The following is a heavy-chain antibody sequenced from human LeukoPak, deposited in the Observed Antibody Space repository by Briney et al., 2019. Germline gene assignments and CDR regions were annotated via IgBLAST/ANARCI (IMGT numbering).Heavy chain of an antibody. V-gene: IGHV3-23*01. CDR3: ARVAYSAYDYPTLLPPFDY. D-gene: IGHD5-12*01. CDR1: GFSFNTYA. Sequence: GGSLRLSCETPGFSFNTYAMSWVRQTPGKGLEWVAGVSHTGARTYYADSVKGRFAISRDNAKNSLYLQMNSLRAEDTALYSCARVAYSAYDYPTLLPPFDYWGQGTLVTVSS. J-gene: IGHJ4*02. CDR2: VSHTGART.